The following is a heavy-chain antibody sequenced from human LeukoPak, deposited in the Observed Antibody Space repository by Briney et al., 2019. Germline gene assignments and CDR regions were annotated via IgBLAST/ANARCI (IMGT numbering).Heavy chain of an antibody. V-gene: IGHV1-46*01. D-gene: IGHD2-15*01. CDR2: INPSGGST. Sequence: ASVKVSCKASGYTFTSYYMHWVRQAPGQGLEWMGIINPSGGSTSYAQKSQGRVTMTRDTSTSTVYMELSSLRSEDTAVYYCARFFGCSGGSCWSAFDIWGQGTMVTVSS. CDR3: ARFFGCSGGSCWSAFDI. J-gene: IGHJ3*02. CDR1: GYTFTSYY.